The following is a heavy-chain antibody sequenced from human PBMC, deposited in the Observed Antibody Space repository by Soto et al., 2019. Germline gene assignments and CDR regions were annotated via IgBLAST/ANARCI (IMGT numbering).Heavy chain of an antibody. D-gene: IGHD3-10*01. Sequence: EVQLVESGGGLVQPGGSLRLSCAASGFSVSSNYMYWVRQAPGKGLECVSLIYSGGSTDHADSVKVRFTISRDNSKNTLYLQMNNLRVEDTAVYYCARRHYYGSDWGQGTLVTVSS. CDR1: GFSVSSNY. CDR2: IYSGGST. V-gene: IGHV3-66*04. CDR3: ARRHYYGSD. J-gene: IGHJ4*02.